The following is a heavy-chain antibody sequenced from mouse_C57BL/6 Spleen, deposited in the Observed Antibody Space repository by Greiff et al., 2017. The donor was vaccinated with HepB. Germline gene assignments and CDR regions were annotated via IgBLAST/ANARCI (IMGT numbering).Heavy chain of an antibody. CDR2: INPYNGGT. D-gene: IGHD3-1*01. V-gene: IGHV1-19*01. CDR3: AGPGHYAMDY. CDR1: GYTFTDYY. J-gene: IGHJ4*01. Sequence: VQLKESGPVLVKPGASVKMSCKASGYTFTDYYMNWVKQSPGKSLEWIGDINPYNGGTSYNQKFKGKATLTVDKSSSTAYMELSRLTSEDSAVYYCAGPGHYAMDYWGQGTSVTVSS.